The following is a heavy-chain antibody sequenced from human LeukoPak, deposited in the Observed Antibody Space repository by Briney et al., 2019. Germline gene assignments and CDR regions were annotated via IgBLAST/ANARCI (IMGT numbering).Heavy chain of an antibody. CDR1: GYTFTSYG. CDR3: ARVWAVLRYFNPPDY. J-gene: IGHJ4*02. V-gene: IGHV1-18*01. D-gene: IGHD3-9*01. CDR2: ISAYNGNT. Sequence: RASVKVSCKASGYTFTSYGISWVRQAPGQGLEWMGWISAYNGNTNYAQKLQGRDTMTTDTSTSTAYMELRSLRSDDTAVYYCARVWAVLRYFNPPDYWGQGTLVTVSS.